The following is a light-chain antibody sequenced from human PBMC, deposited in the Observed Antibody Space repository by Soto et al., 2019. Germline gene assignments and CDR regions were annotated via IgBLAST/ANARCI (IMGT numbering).Light chain of an antibody. CDR2: GNT. CDR1: SSNIWAGYD. CDR3: QSHDSSLNSWV. V-gene: IGLV1-40*01. Sequence: QSVLTQPHSMSGAPGQRVTISCTGSSSNIWAGYDVHWYQLLPGTAPKLLIYGNTNRPSGVPDRFSGSKSGTSASLAITGLRAEDEADYYCQSHDSSLNSWVFGGGTKVTVL. J-gene: IGLJ3*02.